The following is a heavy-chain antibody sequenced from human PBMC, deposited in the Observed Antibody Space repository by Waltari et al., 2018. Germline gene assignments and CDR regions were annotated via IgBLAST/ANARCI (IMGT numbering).Heavy chain of an antibody. CDR2: VDPEDGET. V-gene: IGHV1-69-2*01. CDR1: GYTFTDYY. J-gene: IGHJ6*02. Sequence: EVQLVQSGAEVKKPGATVKISCKASGYTFTDYYMPWVQQAPGKGLEWMGRVDPEDGETIYAEKFQGRVTITADESTSTAYMELSSLRSEDTAVYYCASRGSGSAYYYYGMDVWGQGTTVTVSS. CDR3: ASRGSGSAYYYYGMDV. D-gene: IGHD3-10*01.